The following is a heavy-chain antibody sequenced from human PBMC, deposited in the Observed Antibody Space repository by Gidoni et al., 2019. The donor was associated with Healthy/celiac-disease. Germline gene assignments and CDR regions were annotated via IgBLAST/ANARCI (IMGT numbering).Heavy chain of an antibody. CDR1: GYPSTGSY. V-gene: IGHV1-2*04. Sequence: QVQLVQSGAEVKKPGASVKVSCKASGYPSTGSYMHWVRQAPGQGLEWMGWINPNSGGTNYAQKFQGWVTMTRDTSISTAYMELSRLRSDDTAVYYCARDLRSIVGATQAYYGMDVWGQGTTVTVSS. CDR3: ARDLRSIVGATQAYYGMDV. CDR2: INPNSGGT. J-gene: IGHJ6*02. D-gene: IGHD1-26*01.